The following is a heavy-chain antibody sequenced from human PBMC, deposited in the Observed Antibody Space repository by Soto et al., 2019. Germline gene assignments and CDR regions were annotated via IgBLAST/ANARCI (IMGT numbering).Heavy chain of an antibody. CDR3: ARRSSSPRDYYGMDV. J-gene: IGHJ6*02. Sequence: GESLKISCKGSGYSFTSYWIGWVRQMPGKGLEWMGIIYPGDSDTRYSPSFQGQATIPADKSISTACLQWSSLKASDTAMYYCARRSSSPRDYYGMDVWGQGTTVTVSS. CDR1: GYSFTSYW. CDR2: IYPGDSDT. D-gene: IGHD6-6*01. V-gene: IGHV5-51*01.